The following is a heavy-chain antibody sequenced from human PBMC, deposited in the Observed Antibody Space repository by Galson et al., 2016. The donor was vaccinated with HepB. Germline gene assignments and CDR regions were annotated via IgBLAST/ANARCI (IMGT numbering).Heavy chain of an antibody. J-gene: IGHJ4*02. V-gene: IGHV4-4*02. Sequence: ETLSLTCDVSGGSISSNYWWGWVRQSPEKGFEWIGEIYETGTANYNPPLTRRATISVDKPKNQISLRLDSVTAADTAAYYCTRGNLGAYATMAFDYWGQGSLVTVSS. CDR3: TRGNLGAYATMAFDY. D-gene: IGHD1-26*01. CDR1: GGSISSNYW. CDR2: IYETGTA.